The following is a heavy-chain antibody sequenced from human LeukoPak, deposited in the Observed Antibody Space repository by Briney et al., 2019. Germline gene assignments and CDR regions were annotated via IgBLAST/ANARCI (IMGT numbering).Heavy chain of an antibody. V-gene: IGHV4-39*01. Sequence: SDTLSLTCTVSGGSISSTFYYWGWIRQPPGKGLEWIGSINYSGSTYYNPSLKSRVTISVDTSKNQFSLKLSSVTAADTAVYYCARRRFVRGPDVVNPFDYWGQGTLVTVSS. D-gene: IGHD2-8*01. CDR2: INYSGST. J-gene: IGHJ4*02. CDR1: GGSISSTFYY. CDR3: ARRRFVRGPDVVNPFDY.